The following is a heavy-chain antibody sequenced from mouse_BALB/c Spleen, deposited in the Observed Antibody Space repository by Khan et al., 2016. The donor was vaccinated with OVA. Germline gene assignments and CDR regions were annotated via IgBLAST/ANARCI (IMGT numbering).Heavy chain of an antibody. J-gene: IGHJ4*01. V-gene: IGHV1S41*01. D-gene: IGHD1-1*01. Sequence: DLVKPGASVKLSCKASGYTFTSYWINWIKQRPGQGLEWIGRIGPGSGSTSYNEMFTGKATLTVDTTSSTAYIQLSSLSSEDSAVYVCATSNYSGSSLYAMDYWGQGTSVTVSS. CDR3: ATSNYSGSSLYAMDY. CDR2: IGPGSGST. CDR1: GYTFTSYW.